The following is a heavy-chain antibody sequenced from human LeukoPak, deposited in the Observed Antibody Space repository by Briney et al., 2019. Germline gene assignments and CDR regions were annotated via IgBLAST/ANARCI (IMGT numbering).Heavy chain of an antibody. CDR1: GGSFSGYY. CDR2: INHSGST. D-gene: IGHD3-22*01. CDR3: ASGGTTYCYDSSGYYYPPPFDY. V-gene: IGHV4-34*01. J-gene: IGHJ4*02. Sequence: PSETLSLTCAVYGGSFSGYYWSWIRQPPGKGLEWIGEINHSGSTNYNPSLKSRVTISVDTSKNQFSLKLSSVTAADTAAYYCASGGTTYCYDSSGYYYPPPFDYWGQGTLVTVSS.